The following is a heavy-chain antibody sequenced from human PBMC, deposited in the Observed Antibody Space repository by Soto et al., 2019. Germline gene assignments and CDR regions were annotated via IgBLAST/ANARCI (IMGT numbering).Heavy chain of an antibody. Sequence: EVQLLESGGGLVQPGGSLRLSCAASGFTFSSYAMSWVRQAPGKGLEWVSAISGSGGSTYYADSVKGRFTISRDNSKNTLYLQMNSLRAEDTAVYYCAKVHYYDSSGYYVDYYGMDVWGQGTTVTVSS. V-gene: IGHV3-23*01. CDR3: AKVHYYDSSGYYVDYYGMDV. CDR1: GFTFSSYA. D-gene: IGHD3-22*01. J-gene: IGHJ6*02. CDR2: ISGSGGST.